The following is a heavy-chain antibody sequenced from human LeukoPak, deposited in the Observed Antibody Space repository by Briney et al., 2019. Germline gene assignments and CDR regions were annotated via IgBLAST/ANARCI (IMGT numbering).Heavy chain of an antibody. CDR3: ARTGKSYGYYF. V-gene: IGHV1-46*01. J-gene: IGHJ4*02. CDR2: IDPSGGGT. D-gene: IGHD5-18*01. Sequence: GASVKVSCKASGYTFTSYYLHWVRQAPGPGLEWMGIIDPSGGGTTYAQNFHVRVTMPSDTSTITVYMELRILRSEDTAVYYCARTGKSYGYYFWGQGTLVTVSS. CDR1: GYTFTSYY.